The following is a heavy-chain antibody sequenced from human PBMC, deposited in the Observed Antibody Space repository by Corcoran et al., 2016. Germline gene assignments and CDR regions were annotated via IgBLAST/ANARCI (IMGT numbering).Heavy chain of an antibody. D-gene: IGHD3-3*01. J-gene: IGHJ3*02. V-gene: IGHV1-69*01. CDR3: ARELTIFGVVIGAFDI. Sequence: QVQLVQSGAEVKKPGSSVKVSCKASGGTFSSYAISWVRQAPGQGLEWMGGIIPIFGTANYAQKFQGRVTITADESTSTAYMELSSLRSEDTAVYYSARELTIFGVVIGAFDIWGQGTMVTVSS. CDR1: GGTFSSYA. CDR2: IIPIFGTA.